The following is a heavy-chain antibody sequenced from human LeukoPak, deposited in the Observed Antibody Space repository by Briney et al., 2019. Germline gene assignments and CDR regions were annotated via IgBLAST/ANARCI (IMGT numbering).Heavy chain of an antibody. V-gene: IGHV3-30*02. CDR1: GFTVSSNY. D-gene: IGHD1-14*01. CDR3: VKDNPLDY. Sequence: GGSLRLSCAASGFTVSSNYMSWVRQAPGKGLEWVAFIRYDGNNKLYADSMKGRFTISRDNSKNTLYLHINSLRAEDTAVYYCVKDNPLDYWGQGTLVIVSS. CDR2: IRYDGNNK. J-gene: IGHJ4*02.